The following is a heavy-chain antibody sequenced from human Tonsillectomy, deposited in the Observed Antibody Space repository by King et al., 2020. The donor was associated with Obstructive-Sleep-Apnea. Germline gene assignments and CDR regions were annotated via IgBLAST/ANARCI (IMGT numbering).Heavy chain of an antibody. CDR1: GFSLSTSGVG. CDR2: IYWDDDK. Sequence: TLKESGPTLMKPPQTLTLTCTFSGFSLSTSGVGVGWIRQPPGRALEWLALIYWDDDKRYSPSLKSRLTIAKDTSKNQVVLTMTNMDPVDTATYYCAHRRNSGSLTSFDYWGQGTLVTVSS. J-gene: IGHJ4*02. CDR3: AHRRNSGSLTSFDY. V-gene: IGHV2-5*02. D-gene: IGHD6-19*01.